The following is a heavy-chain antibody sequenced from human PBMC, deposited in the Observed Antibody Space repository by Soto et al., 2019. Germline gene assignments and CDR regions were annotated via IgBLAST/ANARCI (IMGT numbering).Heavy chain of an antibody. CDR1: GYTFTNYA. J-gene: IGHJ4*02. D-gene: IGHD3-3*01. Sequence: ASVKVSCKASGYTFTNYAMQLVRQAPVQILELIVWINAGNFNTKYSQKFQGRFTITMYTTAITSYLELSSLRSEDTSVYYCARGIWTITRGAYYFDYWGQGTMVTVSS. CDR3: ARGIWTITRGAYYFDY. CDR2: INAGNFNT. V-gene: IGHV1-3*01.